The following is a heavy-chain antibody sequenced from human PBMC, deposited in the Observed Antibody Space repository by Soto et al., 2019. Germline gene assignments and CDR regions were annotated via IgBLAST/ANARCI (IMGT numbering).Heavy chain of an antibody. Sequence: XGTLSLTCSFYSGSLSGYYWSGIRQPPGKGLEWIGEISPSGTTNYSPSLKSRVSISVDTSKNQFSLNLTSLTAADTAVYYCARAPKVSGSAQTRPDFWGQGSLVTVSS. D-gene: IGHD6-6*01. CDR3: ARAPKVSGSAQTRPDF. CDR1: SGSLSGYY. J-gene: IGHJ4*02. CDR2: ISPSGTT. V-gene: IGHV4-34*01.